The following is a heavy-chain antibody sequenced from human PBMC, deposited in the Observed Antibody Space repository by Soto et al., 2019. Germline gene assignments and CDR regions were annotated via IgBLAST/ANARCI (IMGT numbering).Heavy chain of an antibody. CDR3: AKDDVPYYDYVWGSYPHY. J-gene: IGHJ4*02. D-gene: IGHD3-16*02. CDR2: ISYDGSNK. Sequence: QPLGSLRLSCAASGFTFSSYGMHWVRQAPGKGLEWVAVISYDGSNKYYADSVKCLFTISRDNSKNTLYLQMNSLRAEDTAVYYCAKDDVPYYDYVWGSYPHYWGQGTLVTVSS. V-gene: IGHV3-30*18. CDR1: GFTFSSYG.